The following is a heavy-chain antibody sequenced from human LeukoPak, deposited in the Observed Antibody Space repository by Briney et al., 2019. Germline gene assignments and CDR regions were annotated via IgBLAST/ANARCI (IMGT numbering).Heavy chain of an antibody. D-gene: IGHD5-18*01. Sequence: PSETLSLTCTVSGDSISTYYRSWIRRPPGKGLEWIGYIYYSGSTNYNPSLKSRVTISVDTSKNQFSLKLSSVTAADTAVYYCARESRIQLWFRQNAFDIWGQGTMVTVSS. CDR3: ARESRIQLWFRQNAFDI. CDR1: GDSISTYY. J-gene: IGHJ3*02. CDR2: IYYSGST. V-gene: IGHV4-59*01.